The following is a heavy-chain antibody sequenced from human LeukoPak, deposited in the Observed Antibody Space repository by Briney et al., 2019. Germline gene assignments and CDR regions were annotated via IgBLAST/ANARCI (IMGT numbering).Heavy chain of an antibody. CDR2: INHSGST. CDR3: ARLWVKEPEGPLNWFDP. V-gene: IGHV4-34*01. CDR1: GGSFSGYY. Sequence: PSETLSLTCAVYGGSFSGYYWSWIRQPPGKGLEWIGEINHSGSTNYNPSLKSRVTISVDTPKNQFSLKLSSVTAADTAVYYCARLWVKEPEGPLNWFDPWGQGTLVTVSS. D-gene: IGHD2-21*01. J-gene: IGHJ5*02.